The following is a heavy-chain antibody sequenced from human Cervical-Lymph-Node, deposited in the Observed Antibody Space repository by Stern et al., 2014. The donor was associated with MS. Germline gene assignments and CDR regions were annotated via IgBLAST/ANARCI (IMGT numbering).Heavy chain of an antibody. J-gene: IGHJ4*02. D-gene: IGHD1-1*01. V-gene: IGHV3-53*01. Sequence: EVQLVESGGGVIQPGGSLRLSCTASGFTVSRDYMTWVRQAPGKGLEWFALITNVGSTFYTDSVKGRFTISRDDSKTTVYLHMTSLRAEDTAMYYCARDTSSPERSDWWGQGTLVTVSS. CDR3: ARDTSSPERSDW. CDR2: ITNVGST. CDR1: GFTVSRDY.